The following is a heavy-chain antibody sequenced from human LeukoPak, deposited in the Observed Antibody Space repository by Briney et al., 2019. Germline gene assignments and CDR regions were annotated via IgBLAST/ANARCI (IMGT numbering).Heavy chain of an antibody. J-gene: IGHJ4*02. Sequence: PGGSLRLSCAAPGFTFSSHWMSWVRQAPGKGLEWVANINQAGSEKHYVDSVKGRFTISRDTAKSSLYLQMNSLRAEDTAVYYCARDGTAAGLYFDYWGQGTLVTVSS. CDR2: INQAGSEK. D-gene: IGHD6-13*01. V-gene: IGHV3-7*01. CDR3: ARDGTAAGLYFDY. CDR1: GFTFSSHW.